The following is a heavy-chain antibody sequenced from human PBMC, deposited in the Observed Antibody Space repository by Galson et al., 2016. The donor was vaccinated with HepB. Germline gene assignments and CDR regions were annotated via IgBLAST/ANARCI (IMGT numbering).Heavy chain of an antibody. CDR3: ARESDDILTDNYNVGVAFDI. V-gene: IGHV3-33*01. D-gene: IGHD3-9*01. CDR1: GFTLRSYG. J-gene: IGHJ3*02. CDR2: IYYDGSKK. Sequence: SLRLSCAASGFTLRSYGMHWVRQAPGKGLEWVAVIYYDGSKKYYGDSVKGRFTISRDTSKDTLFLQMNSLRAEDTAVYYCARESDDILTDNYNVGVAFDIWGQGTMVTVSS.